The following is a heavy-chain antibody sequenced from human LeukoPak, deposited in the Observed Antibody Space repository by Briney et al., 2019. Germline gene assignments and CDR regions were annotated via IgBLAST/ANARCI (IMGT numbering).Heavy chain of an antibody. Sequence: GGSLRLSCAASGFTFSNVWMSWVRQVPGKGLEWVGRIRRKTDGETTDHAAPVKGRFTISGDDSKNTLYLQMNSLKTEDTAVYYCVTDLVIKGYFDYWGQGALVTVSS. CDR1: GFTFSNVW. D-gene: IGHD2-21*01. CDR3: VTDLVIKGYFDY. V-gene: IGHV3-15*01. CDR2: IRRKTDGETT. J-gene: IGHJ4*02.